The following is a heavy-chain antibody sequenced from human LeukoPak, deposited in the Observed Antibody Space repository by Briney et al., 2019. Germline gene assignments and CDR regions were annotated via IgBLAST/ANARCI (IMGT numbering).Heavy chain of an antibody. V-gene: IGHV4-30-4*08. CDR3: ARVRYCSSTSCAISPYYFDY. J-gene: IGHJ4*02. Sequence: SETLSLTCTVSGGSISSYYWSWIRQPPWKGLEWIGYVYYSGSTYYNPSLKSRVTISVDTSKNQFSLKLSSVTAADTAVYYCARVRYCSSTSCAISPYYFDYWGQGTLVTVSS. D-gene: IGHD2-2*01. CDR2: VYYSGST. CDR1: GGSISSYY.